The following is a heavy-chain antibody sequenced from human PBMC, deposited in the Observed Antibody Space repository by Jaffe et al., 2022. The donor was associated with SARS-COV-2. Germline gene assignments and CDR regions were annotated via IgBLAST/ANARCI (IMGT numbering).Heavy chain of an antibody. Sequence: EVQLVESGGGLIQPGGSLRLSCAASGFTVSSNYMSWVRQAPGKGLEWVSVIYSGGSTYYADSVKGRFTISRDNSKNTLYLQMNSLRAEDTAVYYCASRGPAAIDSVYYWGQGTLVTVSS. CDR1: GFTVSSNY. V-gene: IGHV3-53*01. CDR3: ASRGPAAIDSVYY. D-gene: IGHD2-2*02. CDR2: IYSGGST. J-gene: IGHJ4*02.